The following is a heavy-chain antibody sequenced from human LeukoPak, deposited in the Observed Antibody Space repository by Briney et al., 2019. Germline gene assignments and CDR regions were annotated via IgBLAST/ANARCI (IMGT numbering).Heavy chain of an antibody. CDR3: TRGLGKYCSGGSGYSTVGFDY. CDR2: ISYDGSHK. V-gene: IGHV3-30-3*01. Sequence: GGSLRPSCAASGFTFSNYAIHWVRQAPGKGLEWVAVISYDGSHKYYADSVKGRFTISRDNSKNTLYLQINSLRAEGTAVYYCTRGLGKYCSGGSGYSTVGFDYWGQGTLVTVSS. J-gene: IGHJ4*02. D-gene: IGHD2-15*01. CDR1: GFTFSNYA.